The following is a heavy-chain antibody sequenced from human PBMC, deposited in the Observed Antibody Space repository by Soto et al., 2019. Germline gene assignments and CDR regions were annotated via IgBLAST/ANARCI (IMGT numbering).Heavy chain of an antibody. CDR1: GYAFTTYG. CDR2: ISAHNGNT. Sequence: QVHLVQSGAEVKKHGASVKVSCQGSGYAFTTYGITWVRQAPGQGLEWMGWISAHNGNTNYAQKLQGRVTVTRDTSTSTAYMELRSLRYDDPAVYYCARARYGDYWGQGALVTVSS. V-gene: IGHV1-18*01. J-gene: IGHJ4*02. D-gene: IGHD1-1*01. CDR3: ARARYGDY.